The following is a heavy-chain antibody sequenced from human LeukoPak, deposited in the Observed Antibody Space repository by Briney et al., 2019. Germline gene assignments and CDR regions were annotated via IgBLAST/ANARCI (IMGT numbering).Heavy chain of an antibody. Sequence: GGSLRLSCAGSGFTFSSYGMHWVRQAPGKGLEWMAFIRSDGSNKYYADSVKGRFTISRDNSKNTLYLQMNSLRADDTAVYYCARILDSAWGELGYWGQGTLVTASS. J-gene: IGHJ4*02. CDR1: GFTFSSYG. V-gene: IGHV3-30*02. CDR2: IRSDGSNK. D-gene: IGHD6-19*01. CDR3: ARILDSAWGELGY.